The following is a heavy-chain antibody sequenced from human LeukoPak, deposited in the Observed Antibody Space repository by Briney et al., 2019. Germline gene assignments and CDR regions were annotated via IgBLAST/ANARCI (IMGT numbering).Heavy chain of an antibody. V-gene: IGHV3-48*01. CDR3: ASFSVAGRTRGASDI. D-gene: IGHD6-19*01. CDR2: ISSSSSTI. CDR1: GFTFSSYS. J-gene: IGHJ3*02. Sequence: PGGSLRLSCAASGFTFSSYSMNWVRQAPGKGLEWVSYISSSSSTIYYADSVKGRFTISRDNAKNSLYLQMNSLRAEDTAVYYCASFSVAGRTRGASDIWGQGTMVTVSS.